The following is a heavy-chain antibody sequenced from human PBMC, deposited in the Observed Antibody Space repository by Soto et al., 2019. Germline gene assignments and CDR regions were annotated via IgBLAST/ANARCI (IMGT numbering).Heavy chain of an antibody. CDR3: VAGDYGSGSYNGMDV. Sequence: QVQLVQSGAEVKKPGYSVKVSCKASGGTFSSYAISWVRQAPGQGLEWMGGIIHLFGTANYAQKFQGRVTITADESTSTAYMELSSLRSEDKAVYYCVAGDYGSGSYNGMDVWGQGTTVTVSS. J-gene: IGHJ6*02. CDR2: IIHLFGTA. V-gene: IGHV1-69*01. D-gene: IGHD3-10*01. CDR1: GGTFSSYA.